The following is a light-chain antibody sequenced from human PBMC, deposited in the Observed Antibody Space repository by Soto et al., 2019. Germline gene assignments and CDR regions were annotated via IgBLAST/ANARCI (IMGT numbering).Light chain of an antibody. CDR2: AAS. CDR1: QGISNY. Sequence: DIQMTQSPSSLSASVGDRVTITCRASQGISNYLAWYQQKPGKVPKLLIYAASTLQSGVPSRFSGSGSGTDFTLTISSLQPEDVATYYCQKYNSASGTFTFGQGTRLEIK. V-gene: IGKV1-27*01. J-gene: IGKJ5*01. CDR3: QKYNSASGTFT.